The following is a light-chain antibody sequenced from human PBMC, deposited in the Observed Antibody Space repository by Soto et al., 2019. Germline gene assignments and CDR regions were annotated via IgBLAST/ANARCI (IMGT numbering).Light chain of an antibody. J-gene: IGKJ1*01. V-gene: IGKV2-30*01. CDR1: QSLVYSGGDTS. CDR3: MQGTHWPWT. Sequence: DVVLTQSPLSLPVTLGQPASISCRSNQSLVYSGGDTSLNCFQQRPGQSPRRLIYSVSNRDSGVPDRFSGSGSGTDFTLRFSRVEAEDVGVYYCMQGTHWPWTFGQGTKVEIK. CDR2: SVS.